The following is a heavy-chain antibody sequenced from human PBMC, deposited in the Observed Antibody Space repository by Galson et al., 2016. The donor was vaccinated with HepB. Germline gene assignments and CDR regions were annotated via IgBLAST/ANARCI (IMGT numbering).Heavy chain of an antibody. D-gene: IGHD3-3*01. J-gene: IGHJ4*02. CDR2: TNPYTKNT. Sequence: SVKVSCKASGYIFINYGITWVRQVPGQGLEWVSWTNPYTKNTHYAERVQGRLTMTTDTSISTAYMELRGLRSDDTAIYYCAREWRYYCDSWGQGTLVTVSS. V-gene: IGHV1-18*01. CDR1: GYIFINYG. CDR3: AREWRYYCDS.